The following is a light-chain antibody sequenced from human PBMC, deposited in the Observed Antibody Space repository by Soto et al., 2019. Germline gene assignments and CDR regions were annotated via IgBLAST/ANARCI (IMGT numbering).Light chain of an antibody. Sequence: DIQMTQSPSTLSASVGDRVTITCRASQSISVWLAWYQQKAGKAPNLLIYKASRLESGVPSRFSGSGSGIDFSLTISSLQPDDFATYYCQQYNTYWTFGQGTKGENK. J-gene: IGKJ1*01. CDR1: QSISVW. CDR2: KAS. V-gene: IGKV1-5*03. CDR3: QQYNTYWT.